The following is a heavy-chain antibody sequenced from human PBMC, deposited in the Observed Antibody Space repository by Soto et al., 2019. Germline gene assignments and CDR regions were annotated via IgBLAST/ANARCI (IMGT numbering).Heavy chain of an antibody. J-gene: IGHJ4*02. Sequence: EVQLVESGGGLVKPGGSLRLSCAASGFTFNSYSMNWVRQAPGKGLEWVSSISGTSNYIYYADSVKGRFTISRDNAKNSLYLQMNSLRAEDTAVYYCARLWFGENYHFDYWGQGTLVTVSS. CDR2: ISGTSNYI. V-gene: IGHV3-21*01. D-gene: IGHD3-10*01. CDR3: ARLWFGENYHFDY. CDR1: GFTFNSYS.